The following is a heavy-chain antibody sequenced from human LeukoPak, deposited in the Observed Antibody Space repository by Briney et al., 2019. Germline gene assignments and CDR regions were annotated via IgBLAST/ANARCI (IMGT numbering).Heavy chain of an antibody. J-gene: IGHJ4*02. CDR1: GFTFRNYE. V-gene: IGHV3-48*03. Sequence: GGSLRLSCEASGFTFRNYEFNWVRQAPGKGLEWVSYISSSAVTKKYADSVRGRFTISRDNAKNSLYLDMTSLRAEDTAVYYCAREYGYDPYFDFWGQGVLVSVSS. D-gene: IGHD5-12*01. CDR2: ISSSAVTK. CDR3: AREYGYDPYFDF.